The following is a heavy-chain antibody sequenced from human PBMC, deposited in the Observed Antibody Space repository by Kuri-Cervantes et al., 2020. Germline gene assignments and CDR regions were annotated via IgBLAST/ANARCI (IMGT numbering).Heavy chain of an antibody. CDR3: ATDLRYNWNHFNQ. CDR2: IRSKTYSEAI. J-gene: IGHJ4*02. Sequence: GGSLRLSCEAYGFHFPNYAMHRVRQAPGKGLEWVGRIRSKTYSEAIDYAAPVKDRFTISRDDSKNTLYLQMNSLKTEDTAVYYCATDLRYNWNHFNQWGQGTLVTVSS. D-gene: IGHD1-20*01. CDR1: GFHFPNYA. V-gene: IGHV3-15*01.